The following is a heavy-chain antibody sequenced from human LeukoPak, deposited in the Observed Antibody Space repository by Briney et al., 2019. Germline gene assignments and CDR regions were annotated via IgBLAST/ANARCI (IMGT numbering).Heavy chain of an antibody. D-gene: IGHD6-19*01. V-gene: IGHV4-34*01. CDR2: INHSGST. CDR3: ARSLGSGWYEGDY. CDR1: GGSFSGYY. Sequence: SETLSLTCAVYGGSFSGYYWSWIRQPPGKGLEWIGEINHSGSTNYNPSLKSRVTISVDTSKNQFSLKLSSVTAADTAVSYCARSLGSGWYEGDYWGQGTLVTVSS. J-gene: IGHJ4*02.